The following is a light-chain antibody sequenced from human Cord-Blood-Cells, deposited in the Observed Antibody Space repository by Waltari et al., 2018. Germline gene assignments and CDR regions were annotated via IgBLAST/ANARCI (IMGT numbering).Light chain of an antibody. CDR3: QQYNNVPLT. J-gene: IGKJ4*01. V-gene: IGKV3-15*01. CDR2: GAS. CDR1: QSVSSN. Sequence: EIVMTQSPATLSVSPGERATLSCRASQSVSSNLAWYQQKPGQAPRLLIYGASTRATGIPARFSGSGSGTEFTLTISRLQSEDFAVYYCQQYNNVPLTFGGGTKVEIK.